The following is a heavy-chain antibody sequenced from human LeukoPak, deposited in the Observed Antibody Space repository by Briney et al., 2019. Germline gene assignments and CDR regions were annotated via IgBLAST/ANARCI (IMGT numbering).Heavy chain of an antibody. J-gene: IGHJ2*01. D-gene: IGHD5-18*01. CDR2: ISYDGSNK. Sequence: GGSLRLSCAASGFTFSNHAMHWVRQAPGKGLEWVAFISYDGSNKYYADSVKGRFSIPRDNSKNTLYLQMNSLGAQDTAVYYCAKDAGYSYGTQTPPWYFELWGRGGLVTVSS. CDR3: AKDAGYSYGTQTPPWYFEL. CDR1: GFTFSNHA. V-gene: IGHV3-30*18.